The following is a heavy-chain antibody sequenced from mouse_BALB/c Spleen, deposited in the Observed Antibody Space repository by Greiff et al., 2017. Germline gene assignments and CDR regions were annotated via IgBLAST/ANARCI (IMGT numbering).Heavy chain of an antibody. J-gene: IGHJ3*01. V-gene: IGHV1S29*02. CDR1: GYTFTDYN. CDR3: ARGSINPLFAY. CDR2: IYPYNGGT. D-gene: IGHD2-3*01. Sequence: VHVKQSGPELVKPGASVKISCKASGYTFTDYNMHWVKQSHGKSLEWIGYIYPYNGGTGYNQKFKSKATLTVDNSSSTAYMELRSLTSEDSAVYYCARGSINPLFAYWGQGTLVTVSA.